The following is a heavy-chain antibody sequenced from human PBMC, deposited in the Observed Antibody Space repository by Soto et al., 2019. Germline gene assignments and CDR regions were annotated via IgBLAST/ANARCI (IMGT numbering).Heavy chain of an antibody. V-gene: IGHV4-39*01. J-gene: IGHJ6*02. CDR2: IYYSGST. D-gene: IGHD3-3*01. CDR3: ASDAPAYYDLSHYYGMDV. Sequence: SETLSVTCTVAGGSISSSSYYWGWIRQPPGKGLEWIGSIYYSGSTYYNPSLKSRVTISVDTSKNQFSLKLSSVTAADTAVYYCASDAPAYYDLSHYYGMDVWGQGTTVTVSS. CDR1: GGSISSSSYY.